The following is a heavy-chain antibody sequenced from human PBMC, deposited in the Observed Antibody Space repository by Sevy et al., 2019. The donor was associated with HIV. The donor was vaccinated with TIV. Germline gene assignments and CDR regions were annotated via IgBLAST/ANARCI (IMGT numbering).Heavy chain of an antibody. Sequence: SETLSLTCAVYGGSFSGYYWSWIRQPPGKGLEWIGEINHSGSTNYNPSLKSRVTISVDTSKNQFSLKLSSVTAADTAMYYCARGRITIFGVVIGYYGMDVWGQGTTVTVSS. CDR3: ARGRITIFGVVIGYYGMDV. CDR1: GGSFSGYY. CDR2: INHSGST. V-gene: IGHV4-34*01. D-gene: IGHD3-3*01. J-gene: IGHJ6*02.